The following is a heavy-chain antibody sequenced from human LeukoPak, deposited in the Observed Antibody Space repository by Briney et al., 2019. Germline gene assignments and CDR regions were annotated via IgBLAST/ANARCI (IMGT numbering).Heavy chain of an antibody. CDR3: ARHLVKSLGGSIARYYFDY. V-gene: IGHV4-39*01. J-gene: IGHJ4*02. D-gene: IGHD3-10*01. CDR2: ISYSGKT. CDR1: DASIATNDYY. Sequence: SSETLSLTCTVSDASIATNDYYWGWIRQPPGKGLEWIGSISYSGKTYYNPSLKSRVTMSADTSKNQFSLKLTSVTAADTAVYYCARHLVKSLGGSIARYYFDYWGQGTLVTVSS.